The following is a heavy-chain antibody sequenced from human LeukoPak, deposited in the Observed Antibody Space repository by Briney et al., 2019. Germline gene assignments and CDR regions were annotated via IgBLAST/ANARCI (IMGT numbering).Heavy chain of an antibody. CDR2: IYYSGST. Sequence: PSETLSLTCTVSGGSISSYYWSWIRQPPGKGLEWIGYIYYSGSTNYNPSLKSRVTISVDTSKNQFSLKLSSVTAADTAVYYCARETPSSSWYWFDPWGRGTLVTVSS. V-gene: IGHV4-59*01. J-gene: IGHJ5*02. CDR1: GGSISSYY. CDR3: ARETPSSSWYWFDP. D-gene: IGHD6-13*01.